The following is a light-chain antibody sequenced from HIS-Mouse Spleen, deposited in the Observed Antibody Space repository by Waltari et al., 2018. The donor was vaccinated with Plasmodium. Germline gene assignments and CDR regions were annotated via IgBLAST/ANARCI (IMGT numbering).Light chain of an antibody. J-gene: IGKJ4*01. CDR3: QQINSDPRT. CDR1: QGICSA. V-gene: IGKV1-13*02. Sequence: IQLTQSPSSLSASVGDRVTITCRASQGICSALAWYQQKPGKAPKLLIYDASSLESGVPLRFSGSDSGTDFTLTISSLQPEDFATYYCQQINSDPRTFGGGTKVDIK. CDR2: DAS.